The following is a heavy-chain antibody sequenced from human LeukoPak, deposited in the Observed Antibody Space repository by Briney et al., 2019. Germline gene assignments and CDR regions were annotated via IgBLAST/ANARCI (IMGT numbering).Heavy chain of an antibody. V-gene: IGHV3-9*03. CDR3: AKGGYDYGDVIDY. Sequence: GSSLRLSCAASGFTLDDYAMHWVRQAPGPGLEWVSGISWNRGSIGYAESVKGRFTISRDNAKNSLYLQMNSLRAEDMASYYCAKGGYDYGDVIDYWGQGTLVTVTS. J-gene: IGHJ4*02. D-gene: IGHD4-17*01. CDR1: GFTLDDYA. CDR2: ISWNRGSI.